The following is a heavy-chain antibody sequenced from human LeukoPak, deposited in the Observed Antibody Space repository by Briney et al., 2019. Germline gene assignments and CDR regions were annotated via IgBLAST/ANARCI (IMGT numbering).Heavy chain of an antibody. Sequence: GGSLRLSCAASGFTFSSYAMSWVRQAPGKGLEWVSAISGSGGSTYYADSVKGRFTISRDNSKNTLYLQMNSLRAEDTAVYYCARDLGAAAGTSDAFDIWGQGTMVTVSS. CDR3: ARDLGAAAGTSDAFDI. CDR2: ISGSGGST. J-gene: IGHJ3*02. CDR1: GFTFSSYA. D-gene: IGHD6-13*01. V-gene: IGHV3-23*01.